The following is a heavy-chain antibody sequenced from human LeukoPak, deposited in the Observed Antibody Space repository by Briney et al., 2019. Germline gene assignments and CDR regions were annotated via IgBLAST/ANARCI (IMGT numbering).Heavy chain of an antibody. CDR1: GGSISNYY. D-gene: IGHD3-10*01. Sequence: KPSETLSLTCTVSGGSISNYYWSWIRQPPGKGLEWIGFIHSNGIANYNRSLNSRASISRDTSRSQVSLKLSSVTAADTAVYYCASSNLGSLGQFDSWGQGTLVTVSS. V-gene: IGHV4-59*01. CDR3: ASSNLGSLGQFDS. CDR2: IHSNGIA. J-gene: IGHJ5*01.